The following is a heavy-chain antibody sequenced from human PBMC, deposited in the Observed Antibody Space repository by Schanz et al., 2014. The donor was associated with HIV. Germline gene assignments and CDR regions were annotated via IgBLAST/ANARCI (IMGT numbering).Heavy chain of an antibody. CDR2: ISNYIGNT. CDR1: GYTFTNYA. CDR3: ARGSCSGGTCYSGDH. D-gene: IGHD2-15*01. V-gene: IGHV1-18*01. J-gene: IGHJ4*02. Sequence: QVQLVQSGTEVKKPGASVTVSCKASGYTFTNYAINWVRQAPGQGLEWMGWISNYIGNTDYAQNLQGRVTMTADTFTNIVYMELRSLTSDDTAVYYCARGSCSGGTCYSGDHWGQGTLVTVSA.